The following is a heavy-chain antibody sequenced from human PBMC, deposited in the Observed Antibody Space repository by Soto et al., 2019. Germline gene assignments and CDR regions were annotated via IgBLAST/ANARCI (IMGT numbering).Heavy chain of an antibody. CDR3: ARHGEQGSYYYGMDV. CDR2: IYPADSDV. Sequence: GESLKISCKVSEYKFTDYWIAWVRQLPGKVLEWMGIIYPADSDVRYSPSFQGQVTISADKSINTAYLQWSSLKASDTAMYYCARHGEQGSYYYGMDVWGQGXTVTVSS. D-gene: IGHD3-3*01. J-gene: IGHJ6*02. V-gene: IGHV5-51*01. CDR1: EYKFTDYW.